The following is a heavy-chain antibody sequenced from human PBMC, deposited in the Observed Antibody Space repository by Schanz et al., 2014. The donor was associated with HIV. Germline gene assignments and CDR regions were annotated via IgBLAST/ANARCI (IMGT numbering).Heavy chain of an antibody. Sequence: EVQLLESGGGLEQPGGSLRLSCAASGFNFNNYAMTWVRQAPGKGLEWVSSISGSGVSTFYAGSVNGRFTISRDNSKNTLYLQMTTLRIDDTAVYYCAKPEYDSSGNSQSHFDYWGQGTLVTVSS. CDR1: GFNFNNYA. CDR3: AKPEYDSSGNSQSHFDY. CDR2: ISGSGVST. V-gene: IGHV3-23*01. J-gene: IGHJ4*02. D-gene: IGHD3-22*01.